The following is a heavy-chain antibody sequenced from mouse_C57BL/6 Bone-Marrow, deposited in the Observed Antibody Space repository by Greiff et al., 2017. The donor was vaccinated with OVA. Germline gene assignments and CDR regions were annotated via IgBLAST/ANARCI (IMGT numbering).Heavy chain of an antibody. CDR3: ARDLWYFDV. CDR1: GFTFSDYY. Sequence: EVQVVESEGGLVQPGRSMNLSCTASGFTFSDYYLAWVRQVPEKGLEWVANINYDGSSTYYLDSLKSRFIISRDNAKNILYLQMSSLKSEDTATYYCARDLWYFDVWGTGTTVTVSS. CDR2: INYDGSST. J-gene: IGHJ1*03. V-gene: IGHV5-16*01.